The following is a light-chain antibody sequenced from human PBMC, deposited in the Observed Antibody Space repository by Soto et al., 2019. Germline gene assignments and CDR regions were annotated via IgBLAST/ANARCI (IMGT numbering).Light chain of an antibody. CDR1: QDISNY. J-gene: IGKJ2*01. V-gene: IGKV1-33*01. CDR2: DAS. CDR3: QQYGNLPYT. Sequence: DIQMTQSPSSLSASVGDRVTITCRASQDISNYLNWYQQKPGRAPKLLIYDASNLETGVPSRFSGSGSGTDFTFNISSLQPEDIATYSCQQYGNLPYTFGQGTKVDIK.